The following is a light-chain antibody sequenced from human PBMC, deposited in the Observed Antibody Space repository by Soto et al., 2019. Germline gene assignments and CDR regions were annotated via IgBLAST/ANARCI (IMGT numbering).Light chain of an antibody. J-gene: IGLJ7*01. CDR3: AAWDDSLNAAV. CDR2: ATN. V-gene: IGLV1-44*01. Sequence: QSALTQPPSASATPGQRVTISCSGSSSNIGTNTVNWYRQLPGTAPKLLIYATNNRPSGVPGRFSGSKSVTSASLAISDLQSDDEADYYCAAWDDSLNAAVFGGGTQLTVL. CDR1: SSNIGTNT.